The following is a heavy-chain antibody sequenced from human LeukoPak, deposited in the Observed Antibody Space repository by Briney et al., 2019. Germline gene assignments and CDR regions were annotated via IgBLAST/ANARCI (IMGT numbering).Heavy chain of an antibody. Sequence: SETLSLTCAVYGGSFSGYYWSWIRQPPGKGPEWIGEINHSGSTNYNPSLKSRVTISVDTSKNQFSLKLSSVTAADTAVYYCARGVVYSIVVVPAATLDYWGQGTLVTVSS. CDR2: INHSGST. D-gene: IGHD2-2*01. V-gene: IGHV4-34*01. CDR1: GGSFSGYY. J-gene: IGHJ4*02. CDR3: ARGVVYSIVVVPAATLDY.